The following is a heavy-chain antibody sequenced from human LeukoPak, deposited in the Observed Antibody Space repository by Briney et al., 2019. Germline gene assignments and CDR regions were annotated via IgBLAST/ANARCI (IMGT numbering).Heavy chain of an antibody. D-gene: IGHD3-10*01. V-gene: IGHV4-59*01. J-gene: IGHJ1*01. CDR2: IYYSGST. Sequence: NASETLSLTCTVSGGSINDYYWNWIRQPPGKGLEWIGYIYYSGSTNYNPSLKSRVTISVDTSKTRFSLRLSSVTAADTAVYYCARGYYDSGTYPGYFQHWGQGTLVTVSS. CDR1: GGSINDYY. CDR3: ARGYYDSGTYPGYFQH.